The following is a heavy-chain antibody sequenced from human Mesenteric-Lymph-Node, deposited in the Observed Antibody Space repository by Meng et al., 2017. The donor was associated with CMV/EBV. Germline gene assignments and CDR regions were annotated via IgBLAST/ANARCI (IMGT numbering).Heavy chain of an antibody. J-gene: IGHJ4*02. D-gene: IGHD2-2*01. V-gene: IGHV4-38-2*02. CDR3: ARVLLGPYCSSTSCYPDY. Sequence: SETLSLTCTVSGYSISSGSYWGWIRQPPGKGLEWMGSIYYSGSTYYNPSLKSRVTISVDTSKNQFSLKLSSVTAADTAVYYCARVLLGPYCSSTSCYPDYWGQGTLVTVSS. CDR1: GYSISSGSY. CDR2: IYYSGST.